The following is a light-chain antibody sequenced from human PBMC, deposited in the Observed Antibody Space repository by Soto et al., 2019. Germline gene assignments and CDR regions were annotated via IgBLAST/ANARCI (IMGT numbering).Light chain of an antibody. CDR2: DVF. J-gene: IGLJ2*01. CDR3: CSYAGSYTV. Sequence: QSVLTQPRSVSGSPGQSVAISCTGTSSDVGGYNYVSWYQQHPGKAPKLIIYDVFKRPSGVPDRFSGSKSGNTASLTISGLQAEDEANYCCCSYAGSYTVFGGGTKVTVL. V-gene: IGLV2-11*01. CDR1: SSDVGGYNY.